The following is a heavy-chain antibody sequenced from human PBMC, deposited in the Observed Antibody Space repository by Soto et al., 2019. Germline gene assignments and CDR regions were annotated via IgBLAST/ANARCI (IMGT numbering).Heavy chain of an antibody. CDR1: GGTFSSYT. D-gene: IGHD2-15*01. Sequence: QVQLVQSGAEVKSPGSSVKVSCQASGGTFSSYTYSWVRQAPGQGLEWMGRIIPTLDIPNYAQQIQGRVSFTADKSTGTAYMELSSLRSDDTAVNYCARDEGGYCSGASCHLGHFDLWGRGTLVTVSS. CDR3: ARDEGGYCSGASCHLGHFDL. CDR2: IIPTLDIP. V-gene: IGHV1-69*08. J-gene: IGHJ2*01.